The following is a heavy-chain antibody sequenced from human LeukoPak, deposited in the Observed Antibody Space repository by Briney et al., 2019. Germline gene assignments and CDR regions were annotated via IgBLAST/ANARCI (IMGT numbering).Heavy chain of an antibody. CDR1: GFSCSNHG. V-gene: IGHV3-30*18. D-gene: IGHD6-19*01. CDR3: AKDLYGSGWYNYFDP. CDR2: ISYNGNSQ. J-gene: IGHJ5*02. Sequence: PGRSLRLSCAASGFSCSNHGMHWVRQAPGKGLEWVAMISYNGNSQQYVDSVKGRFTISRDTSKNTVYLQMSSLRPEDSAMYYCAKDLYGSGWYNYFDPWGQGILVTVSS.